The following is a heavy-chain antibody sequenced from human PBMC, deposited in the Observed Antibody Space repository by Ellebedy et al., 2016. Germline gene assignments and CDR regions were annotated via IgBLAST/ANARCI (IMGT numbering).Heavy chain of an antibody. J-gene: IGHJ4*02. CDR3: ARGESGWTGIDY. CDR2: IVFSGTAT. V-gene: IGHV3-21*01. CDR1: GFTFSVAG. Sequence: GGSLRLSXAASGFTFSVAGMTWVRQAPGKGLEWVATIVFSGTATYYSDSVKGRFIISRDNAKNSLFLQMSDLRVDDTAVYYCARGESGWTGIDYWGQGTLVTVSS. D-gene: IGHD6-19*01.